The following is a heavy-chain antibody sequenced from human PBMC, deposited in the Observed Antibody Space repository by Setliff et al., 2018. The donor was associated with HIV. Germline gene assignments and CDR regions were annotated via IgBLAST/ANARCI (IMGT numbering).Heavy chain of an antibody. J-gene: IGHJ5*02. CDR3: ARRIDNSGSLPAKNWFDN. D-gene: IGHD3-10*01. Sequence: SETLSLTCTVSGGSISSYCWNWIRQPPGKGLEWIGYIFASGSSLYNPSLQSRVSISIDTSKNQFSLKLSSVTAADTAVYYCARRIDNSGSLPAKNWFDNWGQGRLVTVSS. V-gene: IGHV4-4*09. CDR2: IFASGSS. CDR1: GGSISSYC.